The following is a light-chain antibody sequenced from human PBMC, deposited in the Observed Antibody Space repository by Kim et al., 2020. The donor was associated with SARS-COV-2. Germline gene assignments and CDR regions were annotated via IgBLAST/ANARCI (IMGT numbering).Light chain of an antibody. CDR2: DAS. CDR1: QSFSNY. J-gene: IGKJ4*02. CDR3: QHRRNWPLT. V-gene: IGKV3-11*01. Sequence: LSPAERAPPSARHVQSFSNYLAWYQPNPGQAPRLLIYDASNRATGIPARFSGSGSGTDFTLTISSLEPEDFALYYCQHRRNWPLTFGGGTKVDIK.